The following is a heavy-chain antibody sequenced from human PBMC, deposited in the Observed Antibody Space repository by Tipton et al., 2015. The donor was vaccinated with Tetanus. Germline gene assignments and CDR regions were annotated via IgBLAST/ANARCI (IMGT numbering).Heavy chain of an antibody. CDR1: GGSIRGGTFY. J-gene: IGHJ4*02. Sequence: TLSLTCTVSGGSIRGGTFYWGWIRQPPGKGLEWIGSIYESGDTYYIPSLKSRVTISVDTSKNQFSLNLNSMAAADTGVYYCARHSSGYFTFFGYWGQGTLVTASS. D-gene: IGHD3-22*01. CDR2: IYESGDT. CDR3: ARHSSGYFTFFGY. V-gene: IGHV4-39*01.